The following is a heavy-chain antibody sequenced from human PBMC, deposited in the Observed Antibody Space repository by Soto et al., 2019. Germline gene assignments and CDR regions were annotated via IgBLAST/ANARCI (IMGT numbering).Heavy chain of an antibody. V-gene: IGHV4-34*01. Sequence: SETLSLTCAVYGGSFSDYYWSWIRQPPGKGLEWLGEINHSGITNYNPSLKSRVTISIDTSKNRFSLNLNSVTAADTAIYYCAIGPRMWLPGGGYWGQGTLVTVSS. D-gene: IGHD6-19*01. CDR1: GGSFSDYY. CDR2: INHSGIT. CDR3: AIGPRMWLPGGGY. J-gene: IGHJ4*02.